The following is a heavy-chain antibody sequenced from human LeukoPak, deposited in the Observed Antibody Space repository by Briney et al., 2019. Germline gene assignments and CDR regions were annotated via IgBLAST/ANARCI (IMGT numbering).Heavy chain of an antibody. CDR2: IHHSGSS. D-gene: IGHD3-22*01. Sequence: SETLSLTCTVSGDSISSGYYWGWIRQPPGRGLEWIGSIHHSGSSYYNPSLKSRVTISVDTSKNQFSLKLSSVTAADTAVHYCARYYDGSGSPRFDPRGQGTLVTVSS. J-gene: IGHJ5*02. CDR1: GDSISSGYY. V-gene: IGHV4-38-2*02. CDR3: ARYYDGSGSPRFDP.